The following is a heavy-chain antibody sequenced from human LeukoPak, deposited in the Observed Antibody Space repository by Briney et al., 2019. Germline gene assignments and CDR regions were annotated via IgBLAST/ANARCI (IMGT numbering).Heavy chain of an antibody. Sequence: GGSLRLSCAASGFSFSSYGMHWVRQAPGKGLEWVAYIHSDVSSKYYADSVKGRFTISRDNSKNTLNLQMNSLRTGDTAVYYCAELGITMIGGVWGKGTTVTISS. CDR2: IHSDVSSK. V-gene: IGHV3-30*02. CDR1: GFSFSSYG. D-gene: IGHD3-10*02. CDR3: AELGITMIGGV. J-gene: IGHJ6*04.